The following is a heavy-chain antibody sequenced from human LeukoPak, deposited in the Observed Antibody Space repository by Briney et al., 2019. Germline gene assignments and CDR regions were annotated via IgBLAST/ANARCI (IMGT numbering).Heavy chain of an antibody. Sequence: ASVKVCCKASGYTFISYDINWVRQATGQGLEWMGWMNPNSGNTGYAQKFQGRVTMTRNTSISTAYMELSSLRSEDTAVYYCARARSRDGYNSRPSPIAYWGQGTLVTVSS. CDR1: GYTFISYD. D-gene: IGHD5-24*01. CDR3: ARARSRDGYNSRPSPIAY. J-gene: IGHJ4*02. CDR2: MNPNSGNT. V-gene: IGHV1-8*01.